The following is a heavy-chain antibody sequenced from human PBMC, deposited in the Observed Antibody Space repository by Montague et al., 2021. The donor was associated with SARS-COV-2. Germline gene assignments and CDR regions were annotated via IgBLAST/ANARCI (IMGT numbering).Heavy chain of an antibody. J-gene: IGHJ3*02. V-gene: IGHV4-31*03. D-gene: IGHD3-22*01. CDR1: GGSISSGGYY. CDR3: ARDSGYYDSSGYSYDAFDI. Sequence: TLSLTCTVSGGSISSGGYYWSWIRQHPGKGLEWIGYIYHTGSTHYNPSLKSRVTISKETSKNHFSLNLSSVTAAGSAVYYCARDSGYYDSSGYSYDAFDIWGQGTKVTVSS. CDR2: IYHTGST.